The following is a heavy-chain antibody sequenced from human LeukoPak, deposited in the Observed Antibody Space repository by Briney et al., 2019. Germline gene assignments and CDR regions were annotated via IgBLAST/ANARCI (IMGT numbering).Heavy chain of an antibody. CDR3: ARHNDYGDYVDWFDP. Sequence: GESLKISCKGSGYSFTSYWIGWVRQMPGKGLEWMGIIYPGDSDTRYSPSFQGQVTISADKSISTAYLQWSSLEASDTAMYYCARHNDYGDYVDWFDPWGQGTLVTVSS. D-gene: IGHD4-17*01. V-gene: IGHV5-51*01. J-gene: IGHJ5*02. CDR2: IYPGDSDT. CDR1: GYSFTSYW.